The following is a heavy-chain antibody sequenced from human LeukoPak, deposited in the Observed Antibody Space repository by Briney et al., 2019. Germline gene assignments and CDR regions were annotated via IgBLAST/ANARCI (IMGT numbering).Heavy chain of an antibody. Sequence: GSLRPSCAASGFTFSSYWMSWVRQAPGKGLEWVANIKQDGSEKYYVDSVKGRFTISRDNAKNSLYLQMNSLRAEDTAVYYCARVGDYGGKHFDYWGQGTLVTVSS. CDR3: ARVGDYGGKHFDY. CDR1: GFTFSSYW. V-gene: IGHV3-7*04. J-gene: IGHJ4*02. CDR2: IKQDGSEK. D-gene: IGHD4-23*01.